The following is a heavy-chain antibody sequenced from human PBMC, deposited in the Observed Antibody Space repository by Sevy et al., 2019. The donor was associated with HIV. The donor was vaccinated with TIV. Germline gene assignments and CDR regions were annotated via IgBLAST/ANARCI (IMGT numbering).Heavy chain of an antibody. CDR1: GFTFSSYA. CDR2: ISGSGGST. CDR3: AKAYGSGSYYKIDAFDI. V-gene: IGHV3-23*01. Sequence: GGSLRLSCAASGFTFSSYAMSWVRQAPGKGLEWVSAISGSGGSTYYADSVKGRFTISRDNSKNTLYLQMNSLRAEDTAVYYFAKAYGSGSYYKIDAFDIWGQRTMVTVS. J-gene: IGHJ3*02. D-gene: IGHD3-10*01.